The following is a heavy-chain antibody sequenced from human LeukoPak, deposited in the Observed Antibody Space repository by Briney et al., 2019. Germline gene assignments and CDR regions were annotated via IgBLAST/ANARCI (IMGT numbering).Heavy chain of an antibody. D-gene: IGHD6-19*01. Sequence: ASVKVSCKASGYTFTSYYMHWVRQAPGQGLEWMGIINPSGGSTSYAQKFQGRVTMTRDMSTSTVYMELSSLRSEDTAVYYCARSGTVAGTGRHYYYYYMDVWGKGTTVTVSS. CDR1: GYTFTSYY. J-gene: IGHJ6*03. CDR3: ARSGTVAGTGRHYYYYYMDV. CDR2: INPSGGST. V-gene: IGHV1-46*01.